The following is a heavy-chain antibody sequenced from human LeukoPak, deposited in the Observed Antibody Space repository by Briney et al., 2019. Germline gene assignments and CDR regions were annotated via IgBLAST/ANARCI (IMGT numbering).Heavy chain of an antibody. CDR2: ISAYNGNT. Sequence: ASVKVSCKASGYTFTSYGISWVRQVPGQGLEWMGWISAYNGNTNYAQKLQGRVTMTTDTSTSTAYMELRSLRSDDTAVYYCARDACPYSSSCHMDVWGKGTTVTVSS. CDR3: ARDACPYSSSCHMDV. D-gene: IGHD6-13*01. J-gene: IGHJ6*04. V-gene: IGHV1-18*04. CDR1: GYTFTSYG.